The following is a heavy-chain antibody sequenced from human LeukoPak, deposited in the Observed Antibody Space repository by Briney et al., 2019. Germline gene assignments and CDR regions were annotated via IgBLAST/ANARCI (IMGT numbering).Heavy chain of an antibody. V-gene: IGHV3-53*01. D-gene: IGHD6-19*01. J-gene: IGHJ4*02. CDR3: ARDKRAVAGIWSSDY. Sequence: GGSLRLSCAASGLTVSSNYMSWVRQAPGKGLKWVSVIYSGGSTYYADSVKGRFTISRDNAKNSLYLQMNSLRAEDTAVYYCARDKRAVAGIWSSDYWGQGTLVTVSS. CDR2: IYSGGST. CDR1: GLTVSSNY.